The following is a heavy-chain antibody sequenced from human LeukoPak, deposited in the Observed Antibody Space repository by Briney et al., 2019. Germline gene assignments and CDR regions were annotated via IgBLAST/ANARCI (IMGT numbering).Heavy chain of an antibody. CDR2: INTGNGNT. D-gene: IGHD2-21*02. CDR3: ARNTETAIPLPYYFDY. V-gene: IGHV1-3*04. CDR1: GYTFTSYA. J-gene: IGHJ4*02. Sequence: ASVKVSCKASGYTFTSYAMHWVRQAPGQRLECMGWINTGNGNTKYSQKFQGRVTITRDTSASTAYMDLSSLRSEDTAVYYCARNTETAIPLPYYFDYWGQGTLVTVSS.